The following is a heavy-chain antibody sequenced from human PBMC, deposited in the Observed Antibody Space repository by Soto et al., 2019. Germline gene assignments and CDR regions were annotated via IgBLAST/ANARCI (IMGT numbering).Heavy chain of an antibody. J-gene: IGHJ4*02. CDR1: GFTFTTYA. V-gene: IGHV3-30-3*01. CDR3: ARSYKSGWFYFDY. CDR2: ISYDGNNK. D-gene: IGHD6-19*01. Sequence: QVQLVESGGGVVQPGRSPRLSCAASGFTFTTYAIHWVRQAPGKGLEWAAFISYDGNNKNYADSVKGRFTISRDNSKNTVYLQMNSLTAEDTAVYYCARSYKSGWFYFDYWGQGSLVTVSS.